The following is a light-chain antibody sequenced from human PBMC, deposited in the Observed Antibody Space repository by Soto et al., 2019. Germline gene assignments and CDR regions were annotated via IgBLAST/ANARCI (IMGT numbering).Light chain of an antibody. CDR2: DVS. CDR3: SSYTSSSTLVV. V-gene: IGLV2-14*01. J-gene: IGLJ2*01. CDR1: SSDVGGYNY. Sequence: QSALTQPASVSGSPEQSITISCTGTSSDVGGYNYVSWYQQHPGKAPKLMIYDVSNRPSGVSNRFSGSKSGNTASLTISGLQAKDEADYYCSSYTSSSTLVVFGGGTKLTVL.